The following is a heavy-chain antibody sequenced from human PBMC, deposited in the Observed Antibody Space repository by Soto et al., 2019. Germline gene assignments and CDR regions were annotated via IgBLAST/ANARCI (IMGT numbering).Heavy chain of an antibody. CDR2: IIPIFGTA. CDR1: GGTFSSYA. Sequence: QVQLVQSGAEVKKPGSSVKVSCKASGGTFSSYAISWVRQAPGQGLEWMGGIIPIFGTANYAQKFQGRVTITADESTSTAYMELSSLRSEDTAVYYCARDRGTYYYDSSGYRYFDYLGQGTLVTGSS. CDR3: ARDRGTYYYDSSGYRYFDY. J-gene: IGHJ4*02. V-gene: IGHV1-69*01. D-gene: IGHD3-22*01.